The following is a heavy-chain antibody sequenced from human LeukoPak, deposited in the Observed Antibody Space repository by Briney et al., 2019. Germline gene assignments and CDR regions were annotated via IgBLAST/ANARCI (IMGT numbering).Heavy chain of an antibody. CDR3: ARVVLYYYYMDV. CDR2: ISSSSTI. D-gene: IGHD2-15*01. J-gene: IGHJ6*03. V-gene: IGHV3-48*04. Sequence: GGSLRLSCAASGFTFSSYSMNWVRQAPGKGLEWVSYISSSSTIYYADSVKGRFTISRDNAKNSLYLQMNSLRVEDTAVYYCARVVLYYYYMDVWGKGTTVTVSS. CDR1: GFTFSSYS.